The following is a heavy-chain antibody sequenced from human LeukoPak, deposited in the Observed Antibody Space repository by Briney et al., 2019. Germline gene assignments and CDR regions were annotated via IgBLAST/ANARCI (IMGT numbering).Heavy chain of an antibody. CDR1: GGPFSSRDYY. J-gene: IGHJ4*02. CDR3: ARDYYDSSSSFDY. D-gene: IGHD3-22*01. V-gene: IGHV4-39*07. CDR2: LYYSGST. Sequence: PSETLSLTCSVSGGPFSSRDYYWGWIGQPPGKGLECIGSLYYSGSTYYNPSLKSRVTISVDTSKNQFSLKLSSVTAADTAVYYCARDYYDSSSSFDYWGQGTLVTVSS.